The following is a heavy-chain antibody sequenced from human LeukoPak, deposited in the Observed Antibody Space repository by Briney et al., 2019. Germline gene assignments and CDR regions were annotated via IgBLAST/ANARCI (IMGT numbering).Heavy chain of an antibody. CDR2: ISYDGSNK. J-gene: IGHJ4*02. D-gene: IGHD3-3*01. Sequence: GRSLRLSCAASGFTFSSYGMHWVRQAPGRGLEWVAVISYDGSNKYYADSVKGRFTISRDNSKNTLYLQMNSLRAEDTAVYYCAKDHGFLEWFDYWGQGTLVTVSS. CDR3: AKDHGFLEWFDY. V-gene: IGHV3-30*18. CDR1: GFTFSSYG.